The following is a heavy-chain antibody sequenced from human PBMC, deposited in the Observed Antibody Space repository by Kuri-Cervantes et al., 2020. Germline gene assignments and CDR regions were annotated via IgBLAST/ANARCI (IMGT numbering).Heavy chain of an antibody. CDR2: INPSGGGT. D-gene: IGHD2-15*01. CDR3: ARRPDYCSGGSCYTGRGYSYGRTGRRVFDY. CDR1: GYTFTSYY. J-gene: IGHJ4*02. Sequence: ASVKVSCKASGYTFTSYYMHWVRQAPGQGLEWMGIINPSGGGTNYAQKFQGRVTMTRDTSISTAYMELSRLRSDDTAVYYCARRPDYCSGGSCYTGRGYSYGRTGRRVFDYWGQGTLVTVSS. V-gene: IGHV1-2*02.